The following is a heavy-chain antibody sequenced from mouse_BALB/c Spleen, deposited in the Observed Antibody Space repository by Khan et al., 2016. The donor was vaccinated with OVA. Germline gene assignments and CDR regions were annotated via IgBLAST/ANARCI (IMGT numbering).Heavy chain of an antibody. D-gene: IGHD2-10*02. CDR1: GYSFTAYY. J-gene: IGHJ3*01. CDR3: VRRYEFFPY. V-gene: IGHV1-18*01. CDR2: VNPSNGDT. Sequence: EVQLQESGPDLVKPGASVKISCKASGYSFTAYYMHWVKESHGKTLECIGRVNPSNGDTTYNQKFRGKATLTVDKSSSTAYMELRSLTSEDSAVYYCVRRYEFFPYWGQGTMVTFSA.